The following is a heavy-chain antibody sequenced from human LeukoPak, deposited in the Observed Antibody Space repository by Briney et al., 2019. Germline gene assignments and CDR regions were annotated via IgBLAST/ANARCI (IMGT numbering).Heavy chain of an antibody. Sequence: SETLSLTCAVSGGSIITSNWWTWVRQPPGKGLEWIGEIYHSGTTNYNPSLKSRVTISVDKSKNQFSLKLSSVTAADTAVYYCARDSGSWGLYYYMDVWGKGTTVTVSS. J-gene: IGHJ6*03. CDR2: IYHSGTT. V-gene: IGHV4-4*02. D-gene: IGHD1-26*01. CDR3: ARDSGSWGLYYYMDV. CDR1: GGSIITSNW.